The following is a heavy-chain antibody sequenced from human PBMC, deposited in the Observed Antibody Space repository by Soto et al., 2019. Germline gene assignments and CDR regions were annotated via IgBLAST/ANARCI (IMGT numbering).Heavy chain of an antibody. J-gene: IGHJ4*02. CDR1: GYTFTSYH. CDR3: ARDSPPPRE. CDR2: ISAYNGNT. Sequence: QVQLVQSGTEVRKPGASVKVSCKASGYTFTSYHISWVRQAPGQGLEWMGWISAYNGNTNYAQKLQGRVTMTTDTSTSTGSLERRSLRSDDTAVYYCARDSPPPREWGQGTLVTVSS. V-gene: IGHV1-18*01.